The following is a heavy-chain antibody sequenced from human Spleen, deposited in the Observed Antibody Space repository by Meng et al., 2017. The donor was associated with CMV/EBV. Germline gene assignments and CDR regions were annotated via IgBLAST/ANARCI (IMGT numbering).Heavy chain of an antibody. CDR2: INHSGST. V-gene: IGHV4-34*01. Sequence: LTCAVDGGSFSGYYWSWISQPPGKGLEWIGEINHSGSTNYNPSLKSRVTISVDTSKNQFSLKLSSVTAADTAVYYCASRLPWWYFDLWGRGTLVTVSS. CDR3: ASRLPWWYFDL. J-gene: IGHJ2*01. D-gene: IGHD3-16*01. CDR1: GGSFSGYY.